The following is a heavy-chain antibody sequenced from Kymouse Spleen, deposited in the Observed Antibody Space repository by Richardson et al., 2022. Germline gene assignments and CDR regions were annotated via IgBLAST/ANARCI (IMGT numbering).Heavy chain of an antibody. CDR3: ASMVRGVIGDYYFDY. D-gene: IGHD3-10*01. Sequence: QLQLQESGPGLVKPSETLSLTCTVSGGSISSSSYYWGWIRQPPGKGLEWIGSIYYSGSTYYNPSLKSRVTISVDTSKNQFSLKLSSVTAADTAVYYCASMVRGVIGDYYFDYWGQGTLVTVSS. CDR2: IYYSGST. V-gene: IGHV4-39*01. CDR1: GGSISSSSYY. J-gene: IGHJ4*02.